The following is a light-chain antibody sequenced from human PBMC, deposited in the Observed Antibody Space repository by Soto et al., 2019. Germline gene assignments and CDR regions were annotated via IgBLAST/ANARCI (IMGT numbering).Light chain of an antibody. CDR1: SSNIGSNY. J-gene: IGLJ2*01. Sequence: QSLLTQPPSASGTPGQRVTISCSGSSSNIGSNYVYWYQQLPGTAPKLLIYRNNQRPSGVPDRFSGSKSGTSASLAISGLRSEDEADYYCAAWDDSLSDVVFGGGTKLTVL. CDR2: RNN. CDR3: AAWDDSLSDVV. V-gene: IGLV1-47*01.